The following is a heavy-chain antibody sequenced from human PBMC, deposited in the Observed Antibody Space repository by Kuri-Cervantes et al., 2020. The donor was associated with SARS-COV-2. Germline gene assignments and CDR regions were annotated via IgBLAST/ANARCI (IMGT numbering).Heavy chain of an antibody. J-gene: IGHJ3*02. CDR2: ISAYNGNT. CDR3: AREGYCSSTSCSQGGPYAFDI. CDR1: GYTFTSYD. Sequence: ASVKVSCKASGYTFTSYDISWVRQAPGQGLEWMGWISAYNGNTNYAQKFQGRVTITRNTSISTAYMELSSLRSEDTAVYYCAREGYCSSTSCSQGGPYAFDIWGQGTMVTVSS. V-gene: IGHV1-18*01. D-gene: IGHD2-2*01.